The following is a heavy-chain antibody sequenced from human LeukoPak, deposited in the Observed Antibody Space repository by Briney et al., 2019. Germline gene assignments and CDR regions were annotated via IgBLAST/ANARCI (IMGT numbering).Heavy chain of an antibody. CDR1: GFTFSSYA. CDR3: ARKDSGSYGHAFDI. Sequence: GGSLRLSCAASGFTFSSYAMSWVRQAPGKVLEWVSYISSSSSTIYYADSVKGRFTISRDNAKNSLYLQMNSLRAEDTAVYYCARKDSGSYGHAFDIWGQGTMVTVSS. J-gene: IGHJ3*02. V-gene: IGHV3-48*01. D-gene: IGHD1-26*01. CDR2: ISSSSSTI.